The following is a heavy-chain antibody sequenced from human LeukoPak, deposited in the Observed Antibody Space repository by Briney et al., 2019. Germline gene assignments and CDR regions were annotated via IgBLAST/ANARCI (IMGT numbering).Heavy chain of an antibody. CDR1: GFTFSSYA. D-gene: IGHD1-26*01. V-gene: IGHV3-23*01. CDR3: AKDHGGSYYSSEDWFDP. Sequence: GGSLRLSCAASGFTFSSYAMSWVRQAPGKGLEWVSTISGGGGDTYYTDSVKGRFTISRDNSKNTLYLQMSSLRAEDTALYYCAKDHGGSYYSSEDWFDPWGQGTLVTISS. CDR2: ISGGGGDT. J-gene: IGHJ5*02.